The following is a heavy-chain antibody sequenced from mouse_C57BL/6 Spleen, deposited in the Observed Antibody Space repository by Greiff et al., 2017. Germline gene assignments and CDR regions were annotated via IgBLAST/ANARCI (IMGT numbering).Heavy chain of an antibody. CDR3: ARPGSGDYFEY. CDR1: GFTFSSYG. J-gene: IGHJ2*01. CDR2: ISSGGSYT. V-gene: IGHV5-6*01. D-gene: IGHD1-1*01. Sequence: EVKLVESGGDLVKPGGSLKLSCAASGFTFSSYGMSWVRQTPDQRLEWVATISSGGSYTYYPDSVKGRFTISRDNAKNTLYLQMSSLKSEDTAMYYCARPGSGDYFEYWGQGTTLTVSS.